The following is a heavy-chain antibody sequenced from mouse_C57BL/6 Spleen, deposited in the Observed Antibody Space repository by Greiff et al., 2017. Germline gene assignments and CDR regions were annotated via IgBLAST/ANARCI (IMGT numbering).Heavy chain of an antibody. V-gene: IGHV1-54*01. CDR1: GYAFTNYL. CDR2: INPGSGGT. CDR3: ARQYYGSSPYFDY. J-gene: IGHJ2*01. Sequence: VQLQQSGAELVRPGTSVKVSCKASGYAFTNYLIEWVKQRPGQGLEWIGVINPGSGGTNYNEKFKGKATLTAEKSSSTAYMQLSSLTSEDSAVYFCARQYYGSSPYFDYWGQGTTLTVSS. D-gene: IGHD1-1*01.